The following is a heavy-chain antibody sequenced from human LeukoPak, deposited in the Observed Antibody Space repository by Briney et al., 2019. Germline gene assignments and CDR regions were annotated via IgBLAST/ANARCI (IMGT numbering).Heavy chain of an antibody. CDR2: INHSGST. CDR1: GGSFSGYY. CDR3: ARGAKRGYFDY. V-gene: IGHV4-34*01. Sequence: PSETLSLTCAAYGGSFSGYYWSWIRQPPGKGLEWIGEINHSGSTNYNPSLKSRVTISVDTSKNQFSLKLSSVTAADTAVYYCARGAKRGYFDYWGQGTLVTVSS. J-gene: IGHJ4*02.